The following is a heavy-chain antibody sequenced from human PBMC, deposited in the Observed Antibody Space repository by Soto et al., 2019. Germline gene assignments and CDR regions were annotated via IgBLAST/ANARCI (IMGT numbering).Heavy chain of an antibody. V-gene: IGHV3-48*03. Sequence: EVQLVESGGGLVQPGGSLRLSCSGSAFTFSSWEMNWVRQAPGKGLEWVAYISSSGTTIYYTDSVRGRFTVSRDNAKNSLYLQMNSLSAEDTAIYYCTRVSVATFGYWGQGTLVTVSS. CDR3: TRVSVATFGY. CDR1: AFTFSSWE. CDR2: ISSSGTTI. J-gene: IGHJ4*02. D-gene: IGHD6-19*01.